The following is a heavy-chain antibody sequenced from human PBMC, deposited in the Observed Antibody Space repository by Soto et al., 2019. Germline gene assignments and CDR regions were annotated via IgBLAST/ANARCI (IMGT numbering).Heavy chain of an antibody. Sequence: ASVKVSCKASGHTFTSYYMRWVRQAPGQGLEWMGIINPSGGSTSYAQKFQGRVTMTRDTSTSTVYMELSSLRSEDTAVYYCARAAAGPGGFDYWGQGTLVTVSS. CDR2: INPSGGST. D-gene: IGHD6-13*01. V-gene: IGHV1-46*01. CDR3: ARAAAGPGGFDY. CDR1: GHTFTSYY. J-gene: IGHJ4*02.